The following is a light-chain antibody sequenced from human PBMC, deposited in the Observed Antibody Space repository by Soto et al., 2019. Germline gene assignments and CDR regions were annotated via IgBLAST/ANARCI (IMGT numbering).Light chain of an antibody. Sequence: EVVMTQSPATLSVSPGERATLSCRASQTVYNNYLAWYQQKPGQAPRLLIYGVSDRATGVPVRFSGSGSGTEYTLTISSLQSEDFAVYYCQQYTNWPITFGQGTRLEIK. CDR2: GVS. CDR3: QQYTNWPIT. CDR1: QTVYNN. J-gene: IGKJ5*01. V-gene: IGKV3-15*01.